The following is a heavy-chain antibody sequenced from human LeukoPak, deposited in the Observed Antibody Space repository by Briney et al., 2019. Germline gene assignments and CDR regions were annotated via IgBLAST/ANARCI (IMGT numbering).Heavy chain of an antibody. D-gene: IGHD3-22*01. CDR2: ISGRGANT. Sequence: GGSPRLSCATSGFTFSSYAMSWVRQAPGKGLEWVSSISGRGANTHYADSVKGRFTISGDYSKNTLNLQMNSLRAEDTAVYYCAKSGRVFDTSGYYWFPNWGQGILVTVSS. V-gene: IGHV3-23*01. CDR1: GFTFSSYA. J-gene: IGHJ4*02. CDR3: AKSGRVFDTSGYYWFPN.